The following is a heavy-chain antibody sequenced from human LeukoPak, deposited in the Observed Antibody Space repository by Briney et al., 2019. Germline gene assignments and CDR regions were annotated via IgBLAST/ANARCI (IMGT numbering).Heavy chain of an antibody. CDR3: VRDGGVSGYDLLDY. CDR1: GFTFSSYA. D-gene: IGHD5-12*01. CDR2: ISYDGSNK. Sequence: GGSLRLSCAASGFTFSSYAMHWVRQAPGKGLEWVAVISYDGSNKYYADSVKGRFTISRDNAKNSLSLQMNSLRAEDTAVYYCVRDGGVSGYDLLDYWGQGTLVTVSS. J-gene: IGHJ4*02. V-gene: IGHV3-30*04.